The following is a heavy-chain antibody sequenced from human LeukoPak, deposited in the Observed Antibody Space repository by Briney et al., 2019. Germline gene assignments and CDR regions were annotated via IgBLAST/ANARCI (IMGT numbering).Heavy chain of an antibody. V-gene: IGHV4-34*01. J-gene: IGHJ4*02. CDR3: ASTLNYYGSDY. Sequence: SETLSLTCAVYGGSFSGYYWSWIRQPPGKGLEWIGEINHSGSTNYNPSLKSRVAISVDTSKNQFSLKLSSVTAADTAVYYCASTLNYYGSDYWGQGTLVTVSS. CDR1: GGSFSGYY. CDR2: INHSGST. D-gene: IGHD3-10*01.